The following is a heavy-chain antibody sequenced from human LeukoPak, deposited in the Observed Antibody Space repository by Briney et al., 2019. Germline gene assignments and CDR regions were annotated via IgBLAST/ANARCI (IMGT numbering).Heavy chain of an antibody. CDR1: GYTFSGTGWY. CDR3: ARDGPAQMVGLDY. CDR2: IYPYTGAT. J-gene: IGHJ4*02. V-gene: IGHV1-2*02. D-gene: IGHD3-10*01. Sequence: DSVKVSCKASGYTFSGTGWYLYWLRQAPGQGLECMGWIYPYTGATHYAQKFQGGVAMTRDTSISTAYMELSRLRPDDTAVYYCARDGPAQMVGLDYWGQGTLVTVSS.